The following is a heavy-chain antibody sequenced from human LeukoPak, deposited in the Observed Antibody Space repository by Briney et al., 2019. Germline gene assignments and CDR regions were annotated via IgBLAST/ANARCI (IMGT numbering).Heavy chain of an antibody. D-gene: IGHD3-10*01. Sequence: GGSLRLSCAASGFIFSDYGMHWVRQAPGKGLEWVTLVRNDGSDKYYADSVKGRFTISRDNSKNTLYLQMNSLRPEDTAVYYCAKHYYGSGSQKHYFDYWGQGTLVTVSS. CDR1: GFIFSDYG. J-gene: IGHJ4*02. CDR2: VRNDGSDK. CDR3: AKHYYGSGSQKHYFDY. V-gene: IGHV3-30*02.